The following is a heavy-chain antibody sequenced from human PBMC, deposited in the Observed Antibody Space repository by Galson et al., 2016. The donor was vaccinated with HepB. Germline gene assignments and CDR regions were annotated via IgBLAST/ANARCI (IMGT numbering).Heavy chain of an antibody. CDR3: ARVSEQLESFFGF. CDR1: GYTFGFYT. CDR2: LNEGNGNT. Sequence: SVKVSCKASGYTFGFYTIHWVRQAPGQGPEWMGRLNEGNGNTKYSQKFQGRLNITSDTSANLVYLEVSSLTTEDTAVFYCARVSEQLESFFGFWGQGTLVTVSS. V-gene: IGHV1-3*01. D-gene: IGHD6-13*01. J-gene: IGHJ4*02.